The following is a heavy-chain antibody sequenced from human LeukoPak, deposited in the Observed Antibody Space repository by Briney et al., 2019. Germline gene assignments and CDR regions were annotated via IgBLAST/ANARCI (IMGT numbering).Heavy chain of an antibody. Sequence: ASVKVSCKASGYTFTSYGISWVRQAPGQGLEWMGWISAYNGNTNYAQKLQGRVTMTTGTSTSTAYMELRSLRSDDTAVYYCARDLGYCSGGSCYSGPFDYWGQGTLVTVSS. CDR2: ISAYNGNT. D-gene: IGHD2-15*01. CDR3: ARDLGYCSGGSCYSGPFDY. J-gene: IGHJ4*02. CDR1: GYTFTSYG. V-gene: IGHV1-18*01.